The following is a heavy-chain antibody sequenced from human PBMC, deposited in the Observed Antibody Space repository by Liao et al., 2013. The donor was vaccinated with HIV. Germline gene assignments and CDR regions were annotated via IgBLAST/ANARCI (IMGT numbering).Heavy chain of an antibody. V-gene: IGHV4-4*07. Sequence: QAQLKESGPGLVKPSETLSLTCSVSTGSITTEYWNWIRQPAGEGLEWIGRLYGTGDAYYNPSLKSRVTMSVDTSKNQFSLKLDSVTAADTAVYYCARDGSIAAAGGVGAFDIWGQGTMVTVSS. D-gene: IGHD6-13*01. CDR2: LYGTGDA. CDR3: ARDGSIAAAGGVGAFDI. J-gene: IGHJ3*02. CDR1: TGSITTEY.